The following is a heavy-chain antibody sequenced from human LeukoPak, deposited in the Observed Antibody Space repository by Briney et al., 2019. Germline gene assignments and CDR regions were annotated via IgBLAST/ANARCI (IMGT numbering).Heavy chain of an antibody. CDR1: GGSIRSGGYY. Sequence: SETLSLTCTVSGGSIRSGGYYWGWIRQPPGKGLEWIATIYYSGSTYSNPSLKSRVSISVDTSKNQFSLKVTSVTAADTAVYYCARMYYYDSSGYEVMDVWGKGTTVTISS. V-gene: IGHV4-39*07. J-gene: IGHJ6*04. CDR2: IYYSGST. D-gene: IGHD3-22*01. CDR3: ARMYYYDSSGYEVMDV.